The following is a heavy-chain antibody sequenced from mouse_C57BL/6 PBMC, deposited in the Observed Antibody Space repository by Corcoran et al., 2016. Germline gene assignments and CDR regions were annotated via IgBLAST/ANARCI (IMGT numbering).Heavy chain of an antibody. D-gene: IGHD3-2*02. J-gene: IGHJ4*01. Sequence: QVQLQQSGAELVKPGSSVKISCKASGYAFRSYWMTWVKQRPGKGLEWIGQIYPGDGDTNYNGKFKGKATLTADKSSSTAYMQLSSLTSEDSAVYFCARWGDSSGSYAMDYWGQGTSVTVSS. V-gene: IGHV1-80*01. CDR2: IYPGDGDT. CDR1: GYAFRSYW. CDR3: ARWGDSSGSYAMDY.